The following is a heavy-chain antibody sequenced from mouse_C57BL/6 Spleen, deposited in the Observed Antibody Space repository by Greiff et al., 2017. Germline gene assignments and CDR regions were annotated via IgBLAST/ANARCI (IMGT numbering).Heavy chain of an antibody. CDR1: GFTFSSYA. Sequence: EVQGVESGEGLVKPGGSLKLSCAASGFTFSSYAMSWVRQTPEKRLEWVAYISSGGDYISYADTVQGRFTLPRDNARNTLYLQMSSLKSEDTAMYYCTSASYGLYYYSMDDWGQGTSVTVSS. V-gene: IGHV5-9-1*02. D-gene: IGHD1-1*01. CDR3: TSASYGLYYYSMDD. CDR2: ISSGGDYI. J-gene: IGHJ4*01.